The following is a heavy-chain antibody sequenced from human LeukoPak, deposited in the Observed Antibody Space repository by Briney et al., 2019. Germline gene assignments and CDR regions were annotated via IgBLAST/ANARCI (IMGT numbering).Heavy chain of an antibody. J-gene: IGHJ4*02. V-gene: IGHV3-48*03. CDR3: ARTLVVVTATSSY. D-gene: IGHD2-15*01. Sequence: PGGSLRLSRAASGFTFSSYEMNWVRQAPGKGLEWVSYISSSGSTIYYADSVRGRFTISRDNAKNSLYLQMNSLRAEDTAVYYCARTLVVVTATSSYWGQGTLVTVSS. CDR2: ISSSGSTI. CDR1: GFTFSSYE.